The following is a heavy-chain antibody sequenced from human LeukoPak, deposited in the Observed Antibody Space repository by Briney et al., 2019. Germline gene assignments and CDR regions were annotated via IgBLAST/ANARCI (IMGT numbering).Heavy chain of an antibody. CDR3: ARGVGSGSRLRAGDY. D-gene: IGHD1-26*01. J-gene: IGHJ4*01. CDR2: INSDGSWT. Sequence: PGGSLRLSCAASGNYWMHWVRQAPGKGLVWVSHINSDGSWTSYADSVKGRFTISKDNAKNTLYLQMNSLRAEDTAVYYCARGVGSGSRLRAGDYWGQEPWSPSPQ. CDR1: GNYW. V-gene: IGHV3-74*01.